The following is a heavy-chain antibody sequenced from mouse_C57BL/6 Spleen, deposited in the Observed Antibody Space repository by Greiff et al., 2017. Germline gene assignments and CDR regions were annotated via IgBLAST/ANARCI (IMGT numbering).Heavy chain of an antibody. Sequence: QVQLQQSGAELVKPGASVKISCKASGYAFSSYWMNWVKQRPGKGLERIGQIYPGDGDTNYNGKFKGKATLTADKSSSTADMQLSSLASGDSTVYFCASLYYKYAFDYWGQSTTLTISS. CDR2: IYPGDGDT. V-gene: IGHV1-80*01. D-gene: IGHD2-14*01. J-gene: IGHJ2*01. CDR1: GYAFSSYW. CDR3: ASLYYKYAFDY.